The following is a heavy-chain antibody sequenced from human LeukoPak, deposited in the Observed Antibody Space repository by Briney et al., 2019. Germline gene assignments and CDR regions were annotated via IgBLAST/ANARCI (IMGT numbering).Heavy chain of an antibody. D-gene: IGHD2-2*01. J-gene: IGHJ4*02. CDR3: AKDMAYCSSASCSGSIDY. CDR1: GFTFDDYA. Sequence: GGSLRLSCAASGFTFDDYAMHWVRQAPGKGLEWVSLISGDGGSTYYADSVKGRFNISRDNSKNSLYLQMNSLRTEDTALYYCAKDMAYCSSASCSGSIDYWGQGTLVTVSS. V-gene: IGHV3-43*02. CDR2: ISGDGGST.